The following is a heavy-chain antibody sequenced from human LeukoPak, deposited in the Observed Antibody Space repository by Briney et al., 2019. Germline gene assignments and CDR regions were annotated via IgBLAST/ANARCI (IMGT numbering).Heavy chain of an antibody. D-gene: IGHD2-15*01. Sequence: VASVTVSCKASGYTFTSYGISWVRQAPEQGLEWMGWISAYNGNTNYAQKLQGRVTMTTDTSTSTAYMELRSLRSDDTAVYYCARDPPRIVVVVAATNYYGMDVWGQGTTVTVSS. CDR1: GYTFTSYG. J-gene: IGHJ6*02. CDR2: ISAYNGNT. V-gene: IGHV1-18*01. CDR3: ARDPPRIVVVVAATNYYGMDV.